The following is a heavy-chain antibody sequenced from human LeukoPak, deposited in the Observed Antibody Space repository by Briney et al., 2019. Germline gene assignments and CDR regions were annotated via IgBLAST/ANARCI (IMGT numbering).Heavy chain of an antibody. Sequence: GGSLRLSCAASGFTFSSYAMSWVRQAPGEGLEWVSAISGSGGRTYYADSVKGRFTISRDNSKNTLYLQMNSLRAEDTAVYYCAKDASSSRIWYNWFDPWGQGTLVTVSS. D-gene: IGHD6-13*01. V-gene: IGHV3-23*01. CDR3: AKDASSSRIWYNWFDP. CDR2: ISGSGGRT. J-gene: IGHJ5*02. CDR1: GFTFSSYA.